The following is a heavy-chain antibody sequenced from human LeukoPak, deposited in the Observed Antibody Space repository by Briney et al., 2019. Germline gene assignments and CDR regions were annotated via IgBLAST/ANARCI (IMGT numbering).Heavy chain of an antibody. CDR1: GFTFSSYA. D-gene: IGHD2-2*01. CDR2: ISTDGSNT. Sequence: GGSLRLSCAASGFTFSSYAMSWVRQAPGKGLVWASRISTDGSNTNYADSVRGRFTISRDNSKNTLYLQMNSLRAEDTAVYYCAKPLGKIVVVPAAIDYWGQGTLVTVSS. CDR3: AKPLGKIVVVPAAIDY. J-gene: IGHJ4*02. V-gene: IGHV3-23*01.